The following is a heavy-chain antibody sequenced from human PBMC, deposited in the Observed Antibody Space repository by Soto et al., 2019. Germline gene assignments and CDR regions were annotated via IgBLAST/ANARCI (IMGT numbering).Heavy chain of an antibody. CDR2: IYYSGGT. V-gene: IGHV4-31*03. D-gene: IGHD1-26*01. Sequence: SETLSLTCTVSGGSISSGGYYWSWIRQHPGKGLEWIGYIYYSGGTYYNPSLKSRVTISVDTSKNQFPLKLSSVTAADTAVYYCASDHSGSYYVDYWGQGTLVTVSS. J-gene: IGHJ4*02. CDR1: GGSISSGGYY. CDR3: ASDHSGSYYVDY.